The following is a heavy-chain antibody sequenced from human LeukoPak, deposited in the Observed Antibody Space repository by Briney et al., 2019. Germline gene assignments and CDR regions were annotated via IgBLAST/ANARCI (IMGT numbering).Heavy chain of an antibody. CDR1: RYTFTGYY. CDR3: ARDIPTIFCWSDP. CDR2: INPNSGGT. V-gene: IGHV1-2*02. Sequence: ASVKVSCKASRYTFTGYYMHWVRQAPGQELEWMGWINPNSGGTNYAQKFQGRVTMTRDTSISTAYMELSRLRSDDTAVYYCARDIPTIFCWSDPWGQGTLVTVSS. J-gene: IGHJ5*02. D-gene: IGHD3-3*01.